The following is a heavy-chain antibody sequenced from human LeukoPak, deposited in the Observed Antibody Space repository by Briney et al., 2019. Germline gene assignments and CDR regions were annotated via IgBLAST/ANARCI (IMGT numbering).Heavy chain of an antibody. CDR1: GGSISSSSYY. D-gene: IGHD5-18*01. J-gene: IGHJ5*02. CDR3: VAGTAMVMDWFDP. V-gene: IGHV4-39*01. CDR2: IYYSGST. Sequence: SETLSLTCTVSGGSISSSSYYWGWIRQPPGKGLEWIGSIYYSGSTYYNPSLKSRVTISVDASKNQFSLKLSSVTAADTAVYYCVAGTAMVMDWFDPWGQGTLVTVSS.